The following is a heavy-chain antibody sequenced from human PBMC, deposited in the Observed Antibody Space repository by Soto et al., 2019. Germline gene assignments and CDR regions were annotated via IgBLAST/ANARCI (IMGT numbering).Heavy chain of an antibody. Sequence: GGSLRLSCAASGFPFSSYAMSWVRQAPGKGLEWVSVISGVGGSTYYADSVKGRFTISRDNSKNTLYLQMNSLRAEDTAVYYCAKVGHPSYYDTSGYLPFDYWGQGTLVTVSS. CDR2: ISGVGGST. CDR1: GFPFSSYA. V-gene: IGHV3-23*01. J-gene: IGHJ4*02. D-gene: IGHD3-22*01. CDR3: AKVGHPSYYDTSGYLPFDY.